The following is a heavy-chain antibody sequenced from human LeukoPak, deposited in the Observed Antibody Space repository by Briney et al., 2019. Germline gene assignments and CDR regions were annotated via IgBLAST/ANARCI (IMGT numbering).Heavy chain of an antibody. Sequence: SETLSLTCAVYGGPFGGYYWSWIRQPPGKGLEWIGEINHSGSTNYNPSLKSRVTISVDTSKNQFSLKLSSVTAADTAVYYCARSAEYDFWSGYFGSPGYYYGMDVWGQGTTVTVSS. D-gene: IGHD3-3*01. CDR1: GGPFGGYY. CDR3: ARSAEYDFWSGYFGSPGYYYGMDV. V-gene: IGHV4-34*01. CDR2: INHSGST. J-gene: IGHJ6*02.